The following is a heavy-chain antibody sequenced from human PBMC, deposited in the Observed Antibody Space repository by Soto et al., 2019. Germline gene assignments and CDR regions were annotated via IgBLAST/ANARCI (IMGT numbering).Heavy chain of an antibody. Sequence: ASVKVSSKASGYTFTSYYMHWVRQAPGQGLEWMGIINPSGGGATYAQKFQGRVTMTRDTSTTTVYMELSSLRSDDTAVYYCATSSMVGSGFFVWGQGTLVTVSS. CDR1: GYTFTSYY. J-gene: IGHJ4*02. V-gene: IGHV1-46*01. D-gene: IGHD3-3*01. CDR3: ATSSMVGSGFFV. CDR2: INPSGGGA.